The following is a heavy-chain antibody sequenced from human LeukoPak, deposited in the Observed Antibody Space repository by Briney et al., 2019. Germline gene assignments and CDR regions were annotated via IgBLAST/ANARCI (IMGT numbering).Heavy chain of an antibody. CDR2: ISGSGGST. J-gene: IGHJ4*02. V-gene: IGHV3-23*01. CDR3: AKSQSSGWLYYFDY. D-gene: IGHD6-19*01. CDR1: GFTFSTYA. Sequence: TGGSLRLSCAASGFTFSTYAMSWVRQAPGKGLEWVSAISGSGGSTYQSDSVKGRFTISRDNSKNTLYLQMNGLRVEDTAVYYCAKSQSSGWLYYFDYWGQGILVTVSS.